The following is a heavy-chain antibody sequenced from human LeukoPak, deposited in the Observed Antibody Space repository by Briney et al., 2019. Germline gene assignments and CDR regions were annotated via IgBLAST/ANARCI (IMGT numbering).Heavy chain of an antibody. V-gene: IGHV4-59*08. CDR2: IYYDGST. Sequence: PSETLSLTCTVSGGAMSNYWWNWIRNPPGKGLEWNGDIYYDGSTYYNPALNSRVTISIDTSKNQFSLKLNSVTAADTAVYYCARRLCSSLTCSTGPSGNWLGPWGQGTLVTVSS. J-gene: IGHJ5*02. D-gene: IGHD2-2*01. CDR3: ARRLCSSLTCSTGPSGNWLGP. CDR1: GGAMSNYW.